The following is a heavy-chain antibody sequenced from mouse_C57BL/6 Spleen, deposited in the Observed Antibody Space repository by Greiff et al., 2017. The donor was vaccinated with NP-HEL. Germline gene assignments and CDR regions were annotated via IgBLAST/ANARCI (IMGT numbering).Heavy chain of an antibody. CDR3: ARTGDYDGNYFDY. J-gene: IGHJ2*01. CDR1: GYTFTSYW. Sequence: VQLQQPGAELVKPGASVKLSCKASGYTFTSYWMHWVKQRPGQGLEWIGMIHPNSGSTNYKEKFKSKATLTVDKSSSTAYMQLSSLTSEDSAVYDCARTGDYDGNYFDYWGQGTTLTVSS. V-gene: IGHV1-64*01. D-gene: IGHD2-4*01. CDR2: IHPNSGST.